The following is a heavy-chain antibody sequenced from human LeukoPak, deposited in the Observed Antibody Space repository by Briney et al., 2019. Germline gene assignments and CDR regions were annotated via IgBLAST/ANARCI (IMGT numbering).Heavy chain of an antibody. D-gene: IGHD4-17*01. Sequence: GRSLRLSCAASGLTGSHNYVSWVRQAPGKGLEWVSAIHTSGDTCYADSVKGRFTISRDTSKNTLYPQINSLRVEDTAVYYCIVFGDSNHWGQGTLVTVSS. CDR2: IHTSGDT. CDR3: IVFGDSNH. J-gene: IGHJ5*02. V-gene: IGHV3-53*01. CDR1: GLTGSHNY.